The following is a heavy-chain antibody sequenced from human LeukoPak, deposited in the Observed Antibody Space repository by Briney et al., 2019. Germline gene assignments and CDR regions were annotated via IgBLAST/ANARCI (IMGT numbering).Heavy chain of an antibody. D-gene: IGHD3-22*01. CDR3: ARAPLDYYDSSGEGRFDY. CDR1: GGSISSGSYY. Sequence: SETLSLTCTVSGGSISSGSYYWSWIRQPAGKGLEWIGRIYTSGSTNYNPSLKSRVTISVDTSKNQFSLKLSSVTAADTAVYYCARAPLDYYDSSGEGRFDYWGQGTLVTVSS. J-gene: IGHJ4*02. CDR2: IYTSGST. V-gene: IGHV4-61*02.